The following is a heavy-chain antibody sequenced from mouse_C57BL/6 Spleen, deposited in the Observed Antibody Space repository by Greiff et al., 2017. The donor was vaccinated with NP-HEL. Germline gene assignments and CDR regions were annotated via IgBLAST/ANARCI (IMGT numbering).Heavy chain of an antibody. CDR2: VNPNYGTT. CDR1: GYSFTDYN. Sequence: VQLQQSGPELVKPGASVKISCKASGYSFTDYNMNWVKQSNGKSLEWIGVVNPNYGTTSYNQKFKGKATLTVDQSSSTAYMQLNSLTSEDSAVYYCASMVTTRGYAMDYWGQGTSVTVSS. CDR3: ASMVTTRGYAMDY. V-gene: IGHV1-39*01. J-gene: IGHJ4*01. D-gene: IGHD2-2*01.